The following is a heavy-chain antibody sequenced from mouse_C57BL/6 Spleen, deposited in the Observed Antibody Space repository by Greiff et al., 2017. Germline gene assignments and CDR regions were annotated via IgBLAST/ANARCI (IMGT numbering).Heavy chain of an antibody. J-gene: IGHJ4*01. V-gene: IGHV1-74*01. CDR2: IHPSDSDT. D-gene: IGHD1-1*01. CDR3: ARGCYGSIEFAMGC. Sequence: QVQLQQPGAELVMPGASVKLSCKASGYTFTSYWMHWVKQRPGQGLEWIGRIHPSDSDTNYNQKFKGKSTLTVDKSSSTAYMQLSSLTSEDSAVYYGARGCYGSIEFAMGCWGQVISVTV. CDR1: GYTFTSYW.